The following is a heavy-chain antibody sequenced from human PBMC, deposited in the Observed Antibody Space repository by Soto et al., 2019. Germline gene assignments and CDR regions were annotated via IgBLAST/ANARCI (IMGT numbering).Heavy chain of an antibody. D-gene: IGHD1-1*01. CDR2: IIPIFGTA. CDR1: GGTFSSYA. V-gene: IGHV1-69*13. CDR3: GFRHELEPPGLVDY. Sequence: AASVKVSCKASGGTFSSYAISWVRQAPGQGLEWMGGIIPIFGTANYAQKFQGRVTITADESTSTAYMELSSLRSEDTAVYYCGFRHELEPPGLVDYWGQGTLVTVSS. J-gene: IGHJ4*02.